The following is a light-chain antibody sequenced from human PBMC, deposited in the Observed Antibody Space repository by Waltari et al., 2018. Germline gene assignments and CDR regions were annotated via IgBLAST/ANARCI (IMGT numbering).Light chain of an antibody. CDR3: SSYTSSGTLV. Sequence: QSALTQPASVSGSPGQSITISCTGTSSDVGGYNYVSWYQQHPGKAPKLMIYDFSHRPSGVSNRFSASKSGNTASLTISGLQAEDEADYYCSSYTSSGTLVFGGGTKVTVL. CDR1: SSDVGGYNY. J-gene: IGLJ2*01. V-gene: IGLV2-14*03. CDR2: DFS.